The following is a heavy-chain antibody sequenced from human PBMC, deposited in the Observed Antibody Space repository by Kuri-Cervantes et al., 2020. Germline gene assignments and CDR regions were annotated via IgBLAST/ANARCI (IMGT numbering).Heavy chain of an antibody. V-gene: IGHV5-51*01. D-gene: IGHD3-10*02. CDR1: GYSFTSYW. J-gene: IGHJ3*02. CDR3: ARRMSGYESAFDI. Sequence: KVSCKGSGYSFTSYWIGWVRQMPGKGLEWMGIIYPGDSDTRYSPSFQGQVTISADKSISTAYLQWRSLKASDTAMYYCARRMSGYESAFDIWGQGTMVTVSS. CDR2: IYPGDSDT.